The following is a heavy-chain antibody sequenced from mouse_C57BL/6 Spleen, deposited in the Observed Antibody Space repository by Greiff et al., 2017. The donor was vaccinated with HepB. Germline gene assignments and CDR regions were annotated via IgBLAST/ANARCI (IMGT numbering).Heavy chain of an antibody. J-gene: IGHJ4*01. CDR3: ARVLPYYYAMDY. D-gene: IGHD1-1*01. CDR2: INYDGSST. Sequence: EVKLMESEGGLVQPGRSMKLSCTASGFTFSDYYMAWVRQVPEKGLEWVANINYDGSSTYYLDSLKSRFIISRDNAKNILYLQMSSLKSEDTATYYCARVLPYYYAMDYWGQGTSVTVSS. V-gene: IGHV5-16*01. CDR1: GFTFSDYY.